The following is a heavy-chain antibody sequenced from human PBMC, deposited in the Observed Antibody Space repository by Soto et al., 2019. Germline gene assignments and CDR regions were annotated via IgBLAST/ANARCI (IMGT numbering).Heavy chain of an antibody. Sequence: QVQLVESGGGVVQPGRSLRLSCAATGFTFSAYSMHWVRQPPGEGLEWVAVISYDGNNQRCTDAVKGRFTVSRDNSKGTLYLQLARLNSGDTAVYYCVRDGYSGRSDGFDIWGQGTTVTVSS. V-gene: IGHV3-30-3*01. D-gene: IGHD5-12*01. CDR3: VRDGYSGRSDGFDI. J-gene: IGHJ3*02. CDR1: GFTFSAYS. CDR2: ISYDGNNQ.